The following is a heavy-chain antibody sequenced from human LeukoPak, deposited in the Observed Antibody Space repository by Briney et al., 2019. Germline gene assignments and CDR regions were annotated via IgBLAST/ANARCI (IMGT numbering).Heavy chain of an antibody. J-gene: IGHJ4*02. CDR3: ATGDSSGYYPYYFDQ. CDR1: GYSYTHYG. Sequence: ASVKVSCKASGYSYTHYGIAWVRQAPGQGLEWMGWISGYNGDRNFAPKVQGRVTMTTDTSANIAYMELRSLRSEDTAVYYCATGDSSGYYPYYFDQWGQGTLLAVSS. V-gene: IGHV1-18*01. CDR2: ISGYNGDR. D-gene: IGHD3-22*01.